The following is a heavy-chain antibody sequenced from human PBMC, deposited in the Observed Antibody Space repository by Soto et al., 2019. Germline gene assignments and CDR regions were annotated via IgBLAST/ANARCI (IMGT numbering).Heavy chain of an antibody. J-gene: IGHJ5*02. CDR3: ARDGIAAAGTSWFDP. CDR1: GYTFTNYG. D-gene: IGHD6-13*01. Sequence: ASVKVSCKASGYTFTNYGISWVRQAPGQGLEWMGWINTYNGNTNHAQKLQGRVTMTTDTSTSTAYMELRSLRSDDTAVYYCARDGIAAAGTSWFDPWGQGTLVTVSS. CDR2: INTYNGNT. V-gene: IGHV1-18*01.